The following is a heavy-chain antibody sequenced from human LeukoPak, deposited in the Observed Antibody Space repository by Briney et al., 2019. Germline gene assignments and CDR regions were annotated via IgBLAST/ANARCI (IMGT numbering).Heavy chain of an antibody. Sequence: GGSLRLSCAASGFTFNTFEMNWVRQAPGKGLEWVSYISSSGSSMYYADSVKGRFTISRDNAKNSLYLQMHSLRAEDTTVYYCVRGGNYGYLRNAFDIWGQGTMVTVSS. CDR3: VRGGNYGYLRNAFDI. J-gene: IGHJ3*02. V-gene: IGHV3-48*03. CDR1: GFTFNTFE. D-gene: IGHD5-18*01. CDR2: ISSSGSSM.